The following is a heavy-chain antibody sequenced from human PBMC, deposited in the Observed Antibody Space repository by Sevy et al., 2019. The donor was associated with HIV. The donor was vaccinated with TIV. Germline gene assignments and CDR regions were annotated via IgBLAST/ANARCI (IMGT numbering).Heavy chain of an antibody. D-gene: IGHD2-2*01. CDR1: GFTFSNAW. J-gene: IGHJ3*02. CDR3: TKDLWGDCSSTSCSKLDAFDI. Sequence: GGSLRLSCAASGFTFSNAWMSWVRQAPGKGLEWVGRIKSKTDGGTTDYAAPVKGRFTISRDDSKNTLYLQRISLKTEDTAVYYCTKDLWGDCSSTSCSKLDAFDIWGQGTMVTVSS. V-gene: IGHV3-15*01. CDR2: IKSKTDGGTT.